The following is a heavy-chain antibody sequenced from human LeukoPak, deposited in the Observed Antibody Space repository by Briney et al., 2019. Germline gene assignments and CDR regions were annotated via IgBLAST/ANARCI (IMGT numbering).Heavy chain of an antibody. Sequence: GGSLRLSCAASGFTFSTYVMTWVRQAPGKGLEWVSAISGSGGSTYYADSVTGRFTISRDNSKNTLYLQMNSLRAEDTAVYYCAQDTTWIQLLFHYWGQGTLVTVSS. CDR3: AQDTTWIQLLFHY. D-gene: IGHD5-18*01. CDR2: ISGSGGST. V-gene: IGHV3-23*01. CDR1: GFTFSTYV. J-gene: IGHJ4*02.